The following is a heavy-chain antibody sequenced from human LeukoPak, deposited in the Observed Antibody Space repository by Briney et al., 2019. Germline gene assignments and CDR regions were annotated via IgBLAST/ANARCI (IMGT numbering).Heavy chain of an antibody. CDR1: GFIVSSKY. CDR2: IYSGGST. Sequence: PGGSLRFSCAASGFIVSSKYMSWVRQAPGKGLEWVSVIYSGGSTYYAASVEGRFTISRDNSKNTVYLQMNNLRVGDTAVYYCARAGPIDYWGQGTLVTVSS. J-gene: IGHJ4*02. V-gene: IGHV3-53*01. CDR3: ARAGPIDY.